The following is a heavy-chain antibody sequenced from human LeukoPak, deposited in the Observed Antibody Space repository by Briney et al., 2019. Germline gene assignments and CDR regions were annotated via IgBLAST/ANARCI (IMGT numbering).Heavy chain of an antibody. CDR1: GGSISSSSYY. J-gene: IGHJ6*03. D-gene: IGHD2-2*01. V-gene: IGHV4-39*01. CDR2: IYHSGST. CDR3: ARHVRGGPAAPYYYYYYYMDV. Sequence: PSETLSLTCTVSGGSISSSSYYWGWIRQPPGKGLEWIGSIYHSGSTYYNPSLKSRVTISVDTSKNQFSLKLSSVTAADTAVYYCARHVRGGPAAPYYYYYYYMDVWGKGTTVTVSS.